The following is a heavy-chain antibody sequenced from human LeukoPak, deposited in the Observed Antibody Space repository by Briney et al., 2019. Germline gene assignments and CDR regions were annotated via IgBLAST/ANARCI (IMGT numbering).Heavy chain of an antibody. V-gene: IGHV3-64*01. CDR3: ARDRKEYSSGSPRRTYGMDV. CDR1: GFTFSSYA. J-gene: IGHJ6*02. Sequence: GGSLRLPCAASGFTFSSYAMHWVRQAPGKGLEYVSAISSNGGSTYYANSVKGRFTISRDNSKNTLYLQMGSLRAEDMAVYYCARDRKEYSSGSPRRTYGMDVWGQGTTVTVSS. D-gene: IGHD6-19*01. CDR2: ISSNGGST.